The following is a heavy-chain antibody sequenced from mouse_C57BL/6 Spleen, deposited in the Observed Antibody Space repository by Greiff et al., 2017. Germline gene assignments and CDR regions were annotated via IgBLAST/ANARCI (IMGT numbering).Heavy chain of an antibody. D-gene: IGHD2-1*01. CDR2: ISYDGSN. Sequence: EVQLQESGPGLVKPSQSLSLTCSVTGYSITSGYYWNWIRQFPGNKLEWMGYISYDGSNNYHPSLKNRISITRDTSKNQFFLKLNSVTTEDTATYYGARDRGNYNAMAYWGQGTSVTVSA. V-gene: IGHV3-6*01. CDR1: GYSITSGYY. J-gene: IGHJ4*01. CDR3: ARDRGNYNAMAY.